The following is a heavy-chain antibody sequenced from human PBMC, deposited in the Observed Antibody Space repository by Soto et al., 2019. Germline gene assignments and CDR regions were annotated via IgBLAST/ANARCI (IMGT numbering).Heavy chain of an antibody. Sequence: SETLSLTCAVYGGSFSGYYWSWIRQPPGKGLEWIGEINHSGSTNYNPSLKSRVTISVDTSKNQFSLKLSSVTAADTAVYYCARYNYGGNSESMDVWGQGTTVTVSS. CDR1: GGSFSGYY. V-gene: IGHV4-34*01. CDR3: ARYNYGGNSESMDV. J-gene: IGHJ6*02. CDR2: INHSGST. D-gene: IGHD1-20*01.